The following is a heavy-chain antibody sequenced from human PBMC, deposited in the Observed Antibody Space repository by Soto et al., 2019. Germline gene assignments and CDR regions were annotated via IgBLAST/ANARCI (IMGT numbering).Heavy chain of an antibody. J-gene: IGHJ6*02. Sequence: GGSLRLSCAASGFTFSSYAMHWVRQAPGKGLEWVAVISYDGSNKYYADSVKGRFTISRDNSKNTLYLQMNSLRAEDTAVYYCARDRGVRGVMANYYYYYGMDVWGQGTTVTVSS. CDR1: GFTFSSYA. CDR3: ARDRGVRGVMANYYYYYGMDV. D-gene: IGHD3-10*01. V-gene: IGHV3-30-3*01. CDR2: ISYDGSNK.